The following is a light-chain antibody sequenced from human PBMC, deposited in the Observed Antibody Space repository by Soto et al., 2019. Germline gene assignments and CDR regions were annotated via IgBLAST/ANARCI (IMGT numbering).Light chain of an antibody. CDR2: AAS. CDR3: QKSFSMPIN. CDR1: QTISIY. V-gene: IGKV1-39*01. J-gene: IGKJ5*01. Sequence: DIQMTQSPSSLSASVGDSVTITCRASQTISIYVNWYQQKSGEAPKRLIYAASTLQSGVASRFSGSGSGTDFTLTISSLQPEELATYYCQKSFSMPINFGQGTRLEIK.